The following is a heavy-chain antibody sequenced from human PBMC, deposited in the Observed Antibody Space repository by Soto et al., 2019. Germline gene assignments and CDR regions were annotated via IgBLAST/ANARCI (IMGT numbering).Heavy chain of an antibody. CDR3: AKDLGKYYDFWSGYGPTKTNYGMDV. D-gene: IGHD3-3*01. J-gene: IGHJ6*02. CDR1: GFTFSSYG. V-gene: IGHV3-30*18. CDR2: ISYDGSNK. Sequence: SGGSLRLSCAASGFTFSSYGMHWVRQAPGKGLEWVAVISYDGSNKYYADSVKGRFTISRDNSKNTLYLQMNSLRAEDTAVYYCAKDLGKYYDFWSGYGPTKTNYGMDVWGQGTTVTVSS.